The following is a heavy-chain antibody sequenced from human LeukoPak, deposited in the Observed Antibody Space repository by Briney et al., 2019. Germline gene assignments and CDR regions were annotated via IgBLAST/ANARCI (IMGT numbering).Heavy chain of an antibody. CDR1: GYTLTELS. V-gene: IGHV1-8*03. CDR3: ARGVPAYYYYMDV. CDR2: MSPNSGNT. Sequence: ASVKVSCKVSGYTLTELSMHWVRQAPGKGLEWMGWMSPNSGNTGYAQKFQGRVTITRNTSISTAYMELSSLRSEDTAVYYCARGVPAYYYYMDVWGKGTTVTVSS. J-gene: IGHJ6*03.